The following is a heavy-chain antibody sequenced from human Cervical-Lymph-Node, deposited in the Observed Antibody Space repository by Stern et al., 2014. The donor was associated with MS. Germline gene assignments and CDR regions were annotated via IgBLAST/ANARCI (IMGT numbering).Heavy chain of an antibody. V-gene: IGHV4-30-4*01. D-gene: IGHD5-24*01. Sequence: QVQLQESGPGLVKPSQTLSLTCAVSGGSISSGEYYWSWIRQSPGKGLEWLGNIHYSGTTYYNPSLKSRVTISVDTSKNQFSLKLSSVTAADTAVYYCSRDADAYSLVFGYWGRGTLVTVSS. CDR1: GGSISSGEYY. CDR3: SRDADAYSLVFGY. CDR2: IHYSGTT. J-gene: IGHJ4*02.